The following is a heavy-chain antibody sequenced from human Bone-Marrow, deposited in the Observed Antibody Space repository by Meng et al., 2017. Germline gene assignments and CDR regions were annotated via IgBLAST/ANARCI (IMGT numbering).Heavy chain of an antibody. CDR1: GFTFSSYS. J-gene: IGHJ4*02. V-gene: IGHV3-21*01. D-gene: IGHD3-22*01. Sequence: GESLKISCAASGFTFSSYSMNWVRQAPGKGLEWVSPISSSSSYIYYADSVKGRFTISRDNAKNSLYLQMNSLRAEDTAVYYCARDGRYYYDSSGYYLNWGQGTLVTVSS. CDR3: ARDGRYYYDSSGYYLN. CDR2: ISSSSSYI.